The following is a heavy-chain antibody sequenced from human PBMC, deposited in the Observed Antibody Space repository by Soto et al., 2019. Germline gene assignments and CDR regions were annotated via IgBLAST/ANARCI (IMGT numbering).Heavy chain of an antibody. CDR3: VIVVAIPGYPDN. CDR1: GATFSSYA. D-gene: IGHD5-12*01. J-gene: IGHJ4*02. CDR2: IVPTVDTS. Sequence: QVQLVQSGAAVRQPASSVKVSCKTSGATFSSYAITWVRQAPGQGLEWMGGIVPTVDTSTYAQKFQGRVTITADKFTNTVYMELSSLRSDDTAVYYCVIVVAIPGYPDNWGQGTLVTVSS. V-gene: IGHV1-69*14.